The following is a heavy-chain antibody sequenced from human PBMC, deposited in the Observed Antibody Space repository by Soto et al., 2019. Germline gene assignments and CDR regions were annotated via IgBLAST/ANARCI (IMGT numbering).Heavy chain of an antibody. J-gene: IGHJ6*02. CDR2: IRSKANSYAT. V-gene: IGHV3-73*01. CDR3: TIFRLEDXWSGYYTGYYYYYGMDV. D-gene: IGHD3-3*01. Sequence: GGSLRLSCTASGFTFSCSAMHWVRQASGKGLEWVGRIRSKANSYATAYAASVKGRFTISRDDSKNTAYLQMNSLKTEDTAVYYCTIFRLEDXWSGYYTGYYYYYGMDVWGQGTTVTVSS. CDR1: GFTFSCSA.